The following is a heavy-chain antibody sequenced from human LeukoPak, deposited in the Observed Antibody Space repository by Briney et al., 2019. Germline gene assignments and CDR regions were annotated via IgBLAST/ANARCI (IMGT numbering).Heavy chain of an antibody. V-gene: IGHV4-34*01. J-gene: IGHJ4*02. CDR2: INHSGST. Sequence: SETLSLTCAVYGGSFSGYYWSWIRQPPGKGLEWIGEINHSGSTSYNPSLKSRVTMSVDTSKNQFSLKLTSVTAADTAVYYCAREAGSYDSSGYYSLYYSFDYWGQGTLVTVSS. CDR1: GGSFSGYY. D-gene: IGHD3-22*01. CDR3: AREAGSYDSSGYYSLYYSFDY.